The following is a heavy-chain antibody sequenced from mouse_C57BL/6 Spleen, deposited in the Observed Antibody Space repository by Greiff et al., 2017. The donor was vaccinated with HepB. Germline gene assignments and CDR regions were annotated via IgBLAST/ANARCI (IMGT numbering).Heavy chain of an antibody. CDR1: GFNIKDDY. D-gene: IGHD1-1*01. V-gene: IGHV14-4*01. CDR2: IDPENGDT. J-gene: IGHJ2*01. Sequence: EVQLVESGAELVRPGASVKLSCTASGFNIKDDYMHWVKQRPEQGLEWIGWIDPENGDTEYASKFQGKATITADTSSNTAYLQLSSLTSEDTAVYYCLITTVVADYWGQGTTLTDSS. CDR3: LITTVVADY.